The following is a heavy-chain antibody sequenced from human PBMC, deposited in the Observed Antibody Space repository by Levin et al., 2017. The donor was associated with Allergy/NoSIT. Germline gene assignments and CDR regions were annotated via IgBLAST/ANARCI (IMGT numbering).Heavy chain of an antibody. CDR2: ISWNSGSI. CDR1: GFTFDDYA. V-gene: IGHV3-9*01. J-gene: IGHJ6*02. D-gene: IGHD2-15*01. Sequence: GGSLRLSCAASGFTFDDYAMHWVRQAPGKGLEWVSGISWNSGSIGYADSVKGRFTISRDNAKNSLYLQMNSLRAEDTALYYCAKGWFKSYYYGMDVWGQGTTVTVSS. CDR3: AKGWFKSYYYGMDV.